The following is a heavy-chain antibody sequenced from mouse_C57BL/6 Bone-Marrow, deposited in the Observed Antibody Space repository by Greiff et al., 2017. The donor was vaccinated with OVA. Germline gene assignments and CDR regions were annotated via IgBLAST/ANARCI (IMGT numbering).Heavy chain of an antibody. CDR3: ARNWGTGSYYFDY. D-gene: IGHD4-1*01. V-gene: IGHV2-2*01. CDR2: IWSGGST. J-gene: IGHJ2*01. CDR1: GFSLTSYG. Sequence: QVQLQQSGPGLVQPSQSLSITCTVSGFSLTSYGVHWVRQSPGKGLEWLGVIWSGGSTDYNAAFISRPCLIKDNSKSQVFFKMNSLQADDTAIYYCARNWGTGSYYFDYWGQGTTLTVSS.